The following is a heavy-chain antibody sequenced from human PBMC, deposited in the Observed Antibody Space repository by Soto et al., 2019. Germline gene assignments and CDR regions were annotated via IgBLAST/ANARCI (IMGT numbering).Heavy chain of an antibody. CDR2: ISSHTYI. J-gene: IGHJ6*01. CDR1: VFNLSAYS. Sequence: VGSLRLSCAASVFNLSAYSMNWVRQAPGKGLEWVSSISSHTYIYYADSMKGRFTISRDNAKNSVYLQMTGLRAEDTALYYCARKYITPDGLEVWGQGTTVIVSS. V-gene: IGHV3-21*01. D-gene: IGHD6-6*01. CDR3: ARKYITPDGLEV.